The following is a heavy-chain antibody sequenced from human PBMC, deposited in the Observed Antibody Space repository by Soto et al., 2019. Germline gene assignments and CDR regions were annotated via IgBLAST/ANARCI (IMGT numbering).Heavy chain of an antibody. J-gene: IGHJ6*02. CDR2: ISGGGGST. V-gene: IGHV3-23*01. Sequence: PGGSLTLSCAASGFTFSSYAMSWVRQAPGKGLEWVSAISGGGGSTYYADSVKGRFTISRDNSKNTLYLQMNSLRAEDTAIYYCAKDLRNYASGGMDVWGQGTTVTVSS. CDR1: GFTFSSYA. D-gene: IGHD3-10*01. CDR3: AKDLRNYASGGMDV.